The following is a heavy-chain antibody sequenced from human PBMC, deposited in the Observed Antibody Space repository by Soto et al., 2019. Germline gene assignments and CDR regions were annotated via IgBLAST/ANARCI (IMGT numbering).Heavy chain of an antibody. CDR2: IYYSGST. J-gene: IGHJ5*02. D-gene: IGHD1-26*01. Sequence: SETMSVTCTVSGGSLSSSGCYWGWLNQPPGKGLEWIGYIYYSGSTYYNPSLKSRVTISVDTSKNQFSLKLSSVTAADTAVYYCASGRESSFDPWGQGTLVTVSS. V-gene: IGHV4-31*03. CDR3: ASGRESSFDP. CDR1: GGSLSSSGCY.